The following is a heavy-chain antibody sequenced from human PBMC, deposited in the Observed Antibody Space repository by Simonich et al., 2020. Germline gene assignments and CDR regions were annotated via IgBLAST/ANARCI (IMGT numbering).Heavy chain of an antibody. Sequence: QVQLQESGPGLVKPSETLSLTCTVSGGSISSYYWSWIRQPPGKGLEWIGYIYYSGSNNYNPALKSRVTISVDTSKNQFSLKLSSVTAADTAVYDCARSLGYYYYYYGMDVWGQGTTVTVSS. V-gene: IGHV4-59*08. CDR2: IYYSGSN. J-gene: IGHJ6*02. D-gene: IGHD1-26*01. CDR3: ARSLGYYYYYYGMDV. CDR1: GGSISSYY.